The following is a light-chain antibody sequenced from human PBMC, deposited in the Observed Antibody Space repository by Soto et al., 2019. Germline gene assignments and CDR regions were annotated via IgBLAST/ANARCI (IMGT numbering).Light chain of an antibody. CDR1: QTIGRNY. CDR2: GTS. CDR3: QQYASSPLLT. J-gene: IGKJ4*01. V-gene: IGKV3-20*01. Sequence: EIVLTQSPGTLSLSPGETATLSCRASQTIGRNYLAWYQQKPGQAPRPLIFGTSTRATGIPDRFSGSGSGTDFTLSISRLEPEDFAVYYCQQYASSPLLTFGGGTKVDIK.